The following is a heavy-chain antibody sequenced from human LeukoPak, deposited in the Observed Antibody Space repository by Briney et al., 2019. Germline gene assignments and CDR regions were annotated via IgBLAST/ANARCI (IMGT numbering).Heavy chain of an antibody. D-gene: IGHD4-17*01. CDR1: GYTFTSYD. CDR2: MNPNSGNT. J-gene: IGHJ6*02. V-gene: IGHV1-8*01. Sequence: ASVKVSCKASGYTFTSYDINWVRQATGQGLEWMGWMNPNSGNTGYAQKFQGRVTMTRNTSISTAYMELSSLRSEDTAVHYCASYGDYGLTYYGMDVWGQGTTVTVSS. CDR3: ASYGDYGLTYYGMDV.